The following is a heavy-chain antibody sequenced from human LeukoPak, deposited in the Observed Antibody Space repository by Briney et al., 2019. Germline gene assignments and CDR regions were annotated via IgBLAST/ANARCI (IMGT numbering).Heavy chain of an antibody. CDR1: GGSISSYY. J-gene: IGHJ5*02. CDR3: ARDKFTLGYCSSTSCRQYNWFDP. Sequence: PSETLSLTCTVSGGSISSYYWSWIRQPPGKGLEWIGYIYYSGSTNYNPSLKSRVTISVDTSKNQFSLKLSSVTAADTAVYYCARDKFTLGYCSSTSCRQYNWFDPWGQGTLVTVSS. D-gene: IGHD2-2*01. CDR2: IYYSGST. V-gene: IGHV4-59*01.